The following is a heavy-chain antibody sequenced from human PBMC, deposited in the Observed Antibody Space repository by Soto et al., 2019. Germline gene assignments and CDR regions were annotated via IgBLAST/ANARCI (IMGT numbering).Heavy chain of an antibody. Sequence: ASVKVSCKASGYTFTSYYMHWVRQAPGQGLEWMGIINPSGGSTSYAQKFQGRVTMTRDTSTSTVYMELSSLRSEDTAVYYCARDPQRYYYDSSGYLDYWGQGTLVTVS. CDR2: INPSGGST. CDR3: ARDPQRYYYDSSGYLDY. D-gene: IGHD3-22*01. V-gene: IGHV1-46*01. J-gene: IGHJ4*02. CDR1: GYTFTSYY.